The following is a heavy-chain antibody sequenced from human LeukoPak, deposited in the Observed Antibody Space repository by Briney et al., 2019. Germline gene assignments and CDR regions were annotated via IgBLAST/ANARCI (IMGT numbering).Heavy chain of an antibody. CDR2: IYYSGNT. J-gene: IGHJ4*02. Sequence: SETLSLTCSVSGGSINSSSYYWGWIRQPPGKGLEWIGSIYYSGNTYYNPSLKSRVTISVDTSKNQFSLKLSSVTAADTAVYYCARVKRDGYNYFDYWGQGTLVTVSS. V-gene: IGHV4-39*01. CDR1: GGSINSSSYY. CDR3: ARVKRDGYNYFDY. D-gene: IGHD5-24*01.